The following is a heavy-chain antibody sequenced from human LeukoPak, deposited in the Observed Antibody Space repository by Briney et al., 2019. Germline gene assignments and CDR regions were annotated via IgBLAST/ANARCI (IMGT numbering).Heavy chain of an antibody. CDR2: ISGSGGTT. Sequence: GGSLRLSCAASGFSFSSYAINWVRQVPGKGLEWVSAISGSGGTTYYADSVKGRFTISRDNSKNTLYLQMSSLKASDTAMYYCARLTLGGYGRFDYWGQGTLVTVSS. V-gene: IGHV3-23*01. D-gene: IGHD4-17*01. CDR3: ARLTLGGYGRFDY. CDR1: GFSFSSYA. J-gene: IGHJ4*02.